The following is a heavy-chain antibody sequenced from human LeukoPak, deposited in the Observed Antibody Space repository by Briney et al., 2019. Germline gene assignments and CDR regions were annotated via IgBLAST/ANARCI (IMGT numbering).Heavy chain of an antibody. CDR2: ISGSGGST. D-gene: IGHD3-22*01. Sequence: PGGSLRLSCAASGFTFSSYAMSWVRQAPGKGLEWVSAISGSGGSTYYADSVKGRFAISRDNPKNTLYLQMNSLRAEDTAVYYCATSPPPDYYDSSGRYYFDYWGQGTLVTVSS. CDR1: GFTFSSYA. CDR3: ATSPPPDYYDSSGRYYFDY. J-gene: IGHJ4*02. V-gene: IGHV3-23*01.